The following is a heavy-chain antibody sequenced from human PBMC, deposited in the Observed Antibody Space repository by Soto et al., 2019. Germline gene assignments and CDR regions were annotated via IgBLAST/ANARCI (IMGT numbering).Heavy chain of an antibody. V-gene: IGHV4-31*03. CDR3: ARPSHSTVTTSDY. D-gene: IGHD4-17*01. Sequence: QVQLQESGPGLVKPSQTLSLTCTVSGGSISSGGYYWSWIRQHPGKGLEWIGYIYYSGSTYYNPAIKCRVPLPGDPSKNPVYPTLSYVTAAHTAVSYCARPSHSTVTTSDYWGQGTLVTVSS. CDR1: GGSISSGGYY. J-gene: IGHJ4*02. CDR2: IYYSGST.